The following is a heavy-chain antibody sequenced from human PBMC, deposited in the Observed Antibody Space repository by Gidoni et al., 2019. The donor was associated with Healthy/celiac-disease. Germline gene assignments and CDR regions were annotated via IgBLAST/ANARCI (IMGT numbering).Heavy chain of an antibody. J-gene: IGHJ6*02. V-gene: IGHV3-48*03. D-gene: IGHD3-10*01. CDR1: GFTFSSYE. Sequence: EVQLVESGGGLVQPGGSLRLSCAASGFTFSSYEMNWVRQAPGKGLEWVSYISSSGNTIYYADSVKGRFTTSRDNAKNSLYLQMNSLRAEDTAVYYCARDRGWLHGMDVWGQGTTVTVSS. CDR3: ARDRGWLHGMDV. CDR2: ISSSGNTI.